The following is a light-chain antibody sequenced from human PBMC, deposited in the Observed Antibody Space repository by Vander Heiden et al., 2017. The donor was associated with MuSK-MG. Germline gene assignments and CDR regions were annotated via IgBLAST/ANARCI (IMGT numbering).Light chain of an antibody. CDR3: QQYNSYSSYT. V-gene: IGKV1-5*03. Sequence: DIQMTQSPSTLSASVGDRVTITCRASQSISSWLAWYQQKPGKAPKLLIYKASSLESGVPSRFSGSGYGTEFTLTISSLQPDDFAPYYCQQYNSYSSYTFGQGTKMEIK. CDR2: KAS. J-gene: IGKJ2*01. CDR1: QSISSW.